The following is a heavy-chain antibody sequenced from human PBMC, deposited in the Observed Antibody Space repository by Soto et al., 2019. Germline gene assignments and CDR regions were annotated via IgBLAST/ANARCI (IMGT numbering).Heavy chain of an antibody. CDR2: ISAYNGNT. V-gene: IGHV1-18*01. CDR3: ARDLPPVDY. J-gene: IGHJ4*02. Sequence: QIQLVQSGAEVKKPGASVKVSCKASGYTFSSYHITWVRQAPGQGLEWMGWISAYNGNTNYAQNLQGRVTMTTDPSTSTAYMELRSLRSDDTAVYYCARDLPPVDYWGQGTLVAVSS. CDR1: GYTFSSYH.